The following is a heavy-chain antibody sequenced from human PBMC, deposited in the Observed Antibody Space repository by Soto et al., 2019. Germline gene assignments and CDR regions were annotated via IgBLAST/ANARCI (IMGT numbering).Heavy chain of an antibody. CDR2: ISAHTGSS. CDR1: GYTFTSSG. J-gene: IGHJ4*02. D-gene: IGHD6-6*01. Sequence: ASGKVSCKASGYTFTSSGMSWVRQAPGQGLEWMGWISAHTGSSEYAQRFQGRVTMTTDRSTSTVYMELSSLRSEDTAVYYCARGGSSSSPYWGQGTLVTVSS. CDR3: ARGGSSSSPY. V-gene: IGHV1-18*01.